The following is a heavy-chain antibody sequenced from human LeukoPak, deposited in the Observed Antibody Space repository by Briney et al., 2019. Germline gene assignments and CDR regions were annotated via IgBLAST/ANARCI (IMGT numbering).Heavy chain of an antibody. CDR3: ARVIDYGDYLGYFDY. CDR2: ISAYNGNT. CDR1: GYTFTSYG. J-gene: IGHJ4*02. Sequence: ASVKVSCKASGYTFTSYGISWVRQAPGQGLEWMGWISAYNGNTNYAQKLQGRVTMTTDTSTSTAYMELSSLRSDDTAVYYCARVIDYGDYLGYFDYWGQGTLVTVSS. D-gene: IGHD4-17*01. V-gene: IGHV1-18*01.